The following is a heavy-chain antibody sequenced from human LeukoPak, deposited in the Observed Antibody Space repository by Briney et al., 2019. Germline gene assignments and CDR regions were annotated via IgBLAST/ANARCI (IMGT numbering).Heavy chain of an antibody. J-gene: IGHJ4*02. D-gene: IGHD4-17*01. CDR1: GFTFSTYW. CDR3: ASLGMYGTYF. V-gene: IGHV3-74*01. Sequence: GGSLRLSCAASGFTFSTYWMHWVRQAPGKGLVWVSRISDDGSSTSYADSVKGRFTISRDNAKNTLYLQMNSLRAEDTAVYYCASLGMYGTYFWGQGSLVTVSS. CDR2: ISDDGSST.